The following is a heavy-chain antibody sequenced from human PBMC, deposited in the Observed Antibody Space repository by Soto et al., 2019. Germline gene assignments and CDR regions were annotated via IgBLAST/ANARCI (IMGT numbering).Heavy chain of an antibody. J-gene: IGHJ2*01. D-gene: IGHD1-26*01. V-gene: IGHV4-34*01. CDR2: INHSGST. CDR1: GESFSGYY. CDR3: ARGGRGSGRYFDL. Sequence: SETLSLTCAVYGESFSGYYLSWIRQPPGKGLEWIGEINHSGSTNYNPSLKSRVTISVDTSKNQFSLKLSSVTAADTAVYYCARGGRGSGRYFDLWGRGTLVTVSS.